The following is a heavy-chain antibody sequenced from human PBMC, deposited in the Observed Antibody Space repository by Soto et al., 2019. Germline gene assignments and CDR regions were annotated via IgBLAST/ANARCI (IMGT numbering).Heavy chain of an antibody. J-gene: IGHJ6*03. CDR3: ARKGNYRPALYYYYFQGDV. V-gene: IGHV1-8*01. CDR1: GYTFTSYD. CDR2: MNPSSGNT. D-gene: IGHD1-7*01. Sequence: QVQLVQSGAEVKKPGASVRVSCKASGYTFTSYDINWVRQATGQGLEWMGWMNPSSGNTGYAQKIQGRVTMTRNTSITTAYVEVRSPSFQDTAVYYCARKGNYRPALYYYYFQGDVWGIGTMVTVSS.